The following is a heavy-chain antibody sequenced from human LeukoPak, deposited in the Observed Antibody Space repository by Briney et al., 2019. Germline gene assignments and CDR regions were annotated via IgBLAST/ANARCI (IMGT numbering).Heavy chain of an antibody. CDR3: ARGPYYADTPGAFDI. V-gene: IGHV4-59*01. CDR1: GGSISNYY. CDR2: IYSSGST. J-gene: IGHJ3*02. D-gene: IGHD2/OR15-2a*01. Sequence: PSETLSLTCTVSGGSISNYYWSWIRQPPGKGLEWIGYIYSSGSTNYNPSLKSRVTISVDTPKNQFSLKLSSVTAADTAVYYCARGPYYADTPGAFDIWGQGTMVTVSS.